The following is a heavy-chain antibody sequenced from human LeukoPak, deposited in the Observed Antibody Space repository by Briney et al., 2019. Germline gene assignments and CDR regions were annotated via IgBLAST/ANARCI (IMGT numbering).Heavy chain of an antibody. V-gene: IGHV3-30*18. CDR1: GFTFSSYG. J-gene: IGHJ6*02. CDR2: ISYDGSNK. D-gene: IGHD5-12*01. Sequence: PGRSLRLSCAASGFTFSSYGMHWVRQAPGKGLEWVAVISYDGSNKYYADSVKGRFTISRDNSKNTLYLQMNSLRAEDTAVYYCAKDNGRLRLVYYGMDVWGQGTTATVSS. CDR3: AKDNGRLRLVYYGMDV.